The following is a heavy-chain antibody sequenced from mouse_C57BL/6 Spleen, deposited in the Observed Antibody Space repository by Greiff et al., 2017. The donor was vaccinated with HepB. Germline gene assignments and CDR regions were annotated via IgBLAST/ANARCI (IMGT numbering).Heavy chain of an antibody. CDR3: ARFPLYDYDVNYYAMDY. CDR2: INPSSGYT. J-gene: IGHJ4*01. Sequence: VQLQQSGAELAKPGASVKLSCKASGYTFTSYWMHWVKQRPGQGLEWIGYINPSSGYTKYNQKFKDKATLTADKSSSTAYMQLSSLTYEDSAVYYCARFPLYDYDVNYYAMDYWGQGTSVTVSS. V-gene: IGHV1-7*01. CDR1: GYTFTSYW. D-gene: IGHD2-4*01.